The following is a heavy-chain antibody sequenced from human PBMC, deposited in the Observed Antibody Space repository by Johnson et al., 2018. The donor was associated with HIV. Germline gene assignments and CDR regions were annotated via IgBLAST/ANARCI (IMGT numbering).Heavy chain of an antibody. CDR3: ASAWGELDDAFDI. D-gene: IGHD1-26*01. V-gene: IGHV3-53*01. Sequence: VHLVESGGGLIQPGGSLRLSCAASGFTVSSNYMSWVRQAPGKGLEWASIIYSDGSTYFADSVKGRFPISRDNSKITLFLQMNSLRVEDTAVYYCASAWGELDDAFDIWGQGTMVTVSS. J-gene: IGHJ3*02. CDR2: IYSDGST. CDR1: GFTVSSNY.